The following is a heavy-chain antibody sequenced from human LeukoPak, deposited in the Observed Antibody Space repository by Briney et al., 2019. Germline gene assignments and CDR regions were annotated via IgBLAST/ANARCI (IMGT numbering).Heavy chain of an antibody. V-gene: IGHV1-2*02. CDR2: INPNSGGT. CDR1: GYSFNDKY. D-gene: IGHD6-19*01. J-gene: IGHJ4*02. CDR3: AKGVDGDFDY. Sequence: ASVKVSCKASGYSFNDKYLHWVRQAPGQGLEWMGWINPNSGGTNYAQKFQGRVTMTRDTSISTAYMELSRLRSDDTAVYYCAKGVDGDFDYWGQGTLVTVSS.